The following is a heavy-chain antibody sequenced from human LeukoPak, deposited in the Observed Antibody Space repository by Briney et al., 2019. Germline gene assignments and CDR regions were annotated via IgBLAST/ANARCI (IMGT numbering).Heavy chain of an antibody. Sequence: ASVKVSCKASGYTFTSYDINWVRQATGQGLEWMGWMNPNSGNTGYAQKFQGRVTITRNTSISTAYMELSSLRSEDTAVYYCASGEGRFGAFDIRGQGTMVTVSS. J-gene: IGHJ3*02. CDR2: MNPNSGNT. CDR3: ASGEGRFGAFDI. D-gene: IGHD3-10*01. V-gene: IGHV1-8*03. CDR1: GYTFTSYD.